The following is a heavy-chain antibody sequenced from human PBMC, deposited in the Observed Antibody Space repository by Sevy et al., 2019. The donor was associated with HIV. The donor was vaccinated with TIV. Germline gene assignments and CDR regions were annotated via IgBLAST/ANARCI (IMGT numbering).Heavy chain of an antibody. Sequence: GGSLRLSCEVSGFTFSDFWMTWVRQSPGKGLEWVAYIKQDERHINLWGSVRGRFTISRNNAKNSRYLQMDSLRAEDTAIYYCARDPDWGALDRWGQGTLVTVSS. CDR1: GFTFSDFW. J-gene: IGHJ5*02. CDR3: ARDPDWGALDR. D-gene: IGHD7-27*01. V-gene: IGHV3-7*01. CDR2: IKQDERHI.